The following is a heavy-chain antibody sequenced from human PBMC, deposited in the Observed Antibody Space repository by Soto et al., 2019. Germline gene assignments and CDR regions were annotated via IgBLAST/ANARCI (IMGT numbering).Heavy chain of an antibody. CDR3: ARETGYGRGWRQAY. Sequence: GGSLRLSCVASGFTFSSYGMHWVRQAPGKGLEWVAIISYDGSNTYYADSVKGRFTISRDNSKNTLYLQMNSLRVEDTAVYYCARETGYGRGWRQAYWGQGTLVTVSS. V-gene: IGHV3-30*03. CDR1: GFTFSSYG. J-gene: IGHJ4*02. D-gene: IGHD3-16*01. CDR2: ISYDGSNT.